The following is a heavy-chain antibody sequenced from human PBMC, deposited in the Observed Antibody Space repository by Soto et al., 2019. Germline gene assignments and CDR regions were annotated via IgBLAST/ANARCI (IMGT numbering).Heavy chain of an antibody. J-gene: IGHJ4*02. D-gene: IGHD5-18*01. V-gene: IGHV4-31*03. CDR1: GGSISSDGYY. CDR3: ARDLRGYGTVDY. Sequence: QVQLQESGPGLVKPSQTLSLTCSVSGGSISSDGYYWSWIRQNPGKGLEWIGYIYYSGSTYYNPSLKSRLXIXVXXSKNQFSLKLSSVTVADTAVYYCARDLRGYGTVDYWGQGTLVTVSS. CDR2: IYYSGST.